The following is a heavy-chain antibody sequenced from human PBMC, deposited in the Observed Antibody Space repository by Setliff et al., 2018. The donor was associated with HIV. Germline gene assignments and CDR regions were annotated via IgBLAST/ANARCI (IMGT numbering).Heavy chain of an antibody. J-gene: IGHJ3*02. Sequence: ASVKVSCKASGYTFTGYYMHWVRQAPGQGLEWMGWINPNSGGTNYAQKFQGRVTMTRDTSISTAYMELTRLRSDDTAVYYCVRDRTQQNWGSRGYYSETDGYSARRAFEMWGQGTMVTVSS. CDR3: VRDRTQQNWGSRGYYSETDGYSARRAFEM. V-gene: IGHV1-2*02. CDR2: INPNSGGT. CDR1: GYTFTGYY. D-gene: IGHD7-27*01.